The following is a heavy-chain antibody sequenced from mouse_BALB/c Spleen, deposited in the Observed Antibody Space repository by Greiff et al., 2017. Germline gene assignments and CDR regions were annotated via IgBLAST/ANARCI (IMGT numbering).Heavy chain of an antibody. J-gene: IGHJ3*01. CDR2: IDPANGNA. D-gene: IGHD2-2*01. Sequence: EVQLQQSGAELVKPGASVKLSCTASGFNIKDTYMHWVKQRPEQGLEWIGRIDPANGNAKYDPNFQGKATITADTSSNTAYLQLSSLTSEDTAVYYFARGNGYDGFAYWGQGTLVTVSA. CDR1: GFNIKDTY. CDR3: ARGNGYDGFAY. V-gene: IGHV14-3*02.